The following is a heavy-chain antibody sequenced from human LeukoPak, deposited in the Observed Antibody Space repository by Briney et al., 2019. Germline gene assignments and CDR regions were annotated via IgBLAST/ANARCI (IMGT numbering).Heavy chain of an antibody. J-gene: IGHJ4*02. Sequence: PGGSLRLSCATSGFTFNNYGMSWVRQAPGKGLEWVSSISGTGGSTYYADSVKGRFTISRDNSKNTLYLQMNSLRVEDTAVYYCAKDGVNYINSYYFDYWGQGTLVTVPS. D-gene: IGHD3-3*01. CDR2: ISGTGGST. V-gene: IGHV3-23*01. CDR1: GFTFNNYG. CDR3: AKDGVNYINSYYFDY.